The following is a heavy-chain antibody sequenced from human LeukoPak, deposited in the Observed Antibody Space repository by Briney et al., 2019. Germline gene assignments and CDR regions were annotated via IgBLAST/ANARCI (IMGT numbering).Heavy chain of an antibody. V-gene: IGHV3-20*04. CDR2: INWNGGST. J-gene: IGHJ4*02. CDR3: ARDRGGLSSGWHFDY. CDR1: GFTFDGYG. Sequence: PGGSLRLSCAASGFTFDGYGMSWVRQAPGKGLEWVSGINWNGGSTGYADSVKGRFTISRDNAKNSLYLQMNSLRAEDTALYYCARDRGGLSSGWHFDYWGQGTLVTVSS. D-gene: IGHD6-19*01.